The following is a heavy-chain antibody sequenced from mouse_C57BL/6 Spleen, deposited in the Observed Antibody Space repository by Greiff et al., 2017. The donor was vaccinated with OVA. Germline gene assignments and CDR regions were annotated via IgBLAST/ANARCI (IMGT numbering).Heavy chain of an antibody. Sequence: EVKVVESGGDLVKPGGSLKLSCAASGFTFSSYGMSWVRQTPDKRLEWVATISSGGSYTYYPDSVKGRFTIYRDNAKNTLYLRMSSLKSEDTAMYDCARRGTVVEAMDYWGQGTSVTVSS. CDR2: ISSGGSYT. J-gene: IGHJ4*01. CDR3: ARRGTVVEAMDY. D-gene: IGHD1-1*01. CDR1: GFTFSSYG. V-gene: IGHV5-6*02.